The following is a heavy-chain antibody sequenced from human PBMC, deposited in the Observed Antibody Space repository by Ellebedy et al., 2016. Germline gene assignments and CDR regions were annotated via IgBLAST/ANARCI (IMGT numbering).Heavy chain of an antibody. CDR2: ISAYNGKT. V-gene: IGHV1-18*01. CDR1: AYTFIDYG. Sequence: ASVKVSCKASAYTFIDYGITWVRQAPGQGLEWVAWISAYNGKTDYAPKLHGRVTMTTDTSTSTAYMELRSLRSDDTAVYYCARGTLYGDYLDYWGQGTLVTVSS. J-gene: IGHJ4*02. CDR3: ARGTLYGDYLDY. D-gene: IGHD4-17*01.